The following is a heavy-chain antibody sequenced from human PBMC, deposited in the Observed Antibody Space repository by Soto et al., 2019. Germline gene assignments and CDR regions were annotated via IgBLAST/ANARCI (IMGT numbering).Heavy chain of an antibody. Sequence: GGSLRLSCAASGFTFSSYAMSWVRQAPGKGLEWVSAISGSGGSTYYADSVKGRFTISRDNSKNTLYLQMNSLRAEDTAVYYCAKDSPGYYDFWSGTYNWFDPWGQGTLVTVSS. CDR2: ISGSGGST. CDR3: AKDSPGYYDFWSGTYNWFDP. CDR1: GFTFSSYA. D-gene: IGHD3-3*01. J-gene: IGHJ5*02. V-gene: IGHV3-23*01.